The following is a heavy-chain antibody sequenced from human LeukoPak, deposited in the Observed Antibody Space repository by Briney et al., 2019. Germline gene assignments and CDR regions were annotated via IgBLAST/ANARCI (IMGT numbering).Heavy chain of an antibody. D-gene: IGHD3-22*01. CDR3: ARDEWVDYYDSSVYFDY. Sequence: ASVKVSCKASGYTFTGYYMHWVRQAPGQGLEWMGWINPNSGGTNYAQKFQGWVTMTRDTSISTAYMELSSLRSEDTAVYYCARDEWVDYYDSSVYFDYWGQGTLVTVSS. CDR2: INPNSGGT. CDR1: GYTFTGYY. V-gene: IGHV1-2*04. J-gene: IGHJ4*02.